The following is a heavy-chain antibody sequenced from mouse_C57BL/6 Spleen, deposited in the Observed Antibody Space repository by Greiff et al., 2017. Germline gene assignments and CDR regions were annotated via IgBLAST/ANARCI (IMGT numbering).Heavy chain of an antibody. CDR3: ARSPVTTVLARWYFDV. Sequence: VQLQQSGPELVKPGASVKISCKASGYSFTGYYMNWVKQSPEKSLEWIGEINPSTGGTTYNQKFKAKATLTVDKSSSTAYMQLKSLTSEDSAVYYSARSPVTTVLARWYFDVWGTGTTVTVSS. CDR2: INPSTGGT. V-gene: IGHV1-42*01. J-gene: IGHJ1*03. D-gene: IGHD1-1*01. CDR1: GYSFTGYY.